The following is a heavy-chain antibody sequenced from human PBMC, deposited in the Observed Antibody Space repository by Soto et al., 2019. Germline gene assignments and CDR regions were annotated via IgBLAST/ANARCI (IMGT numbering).Heavy chain of an antibody. J-gene: IGHJ6*03. CDR3: VTQGFPDTAMVIGGYYHYYMDV. D-gene: IGHD5-18*01. Sequence: SGPTLVNPTQTLTLTCTFSGFSLSTSGVGVGWIRQPPGKALEWLALIYWDDDKRYSPSLKSRLTITKDTSKNQVVLTMTNMDPVDTATYYCVTQGFPDTAMVIGGYYHYYMDVWGKGTTVTAP. V-gene: IGHV2-5*02. CDR2: IYWDDDK. CDR1: GFSLSTSGVG.